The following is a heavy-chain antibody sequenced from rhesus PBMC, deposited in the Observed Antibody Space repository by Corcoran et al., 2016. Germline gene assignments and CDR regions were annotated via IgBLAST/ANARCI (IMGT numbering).Heavy chain of an antibody. Sequence: QVQLQESGPGVVKPSETLSLTCAVSGGSISDRYRWSWIRQPPGKGLEWMGYICGSSPSTTSHPALKSRFNISTDTSKAQFSLKLSSVTAAATAVYYCARGAYSKIWTGYYLYYFDYWGQGVLVTVSS. CDR2: ICGSSPST. D-gene: IGHD3-3*01. CDR3: ARGAYSKIWTGYYLYYFDY. J-gene: IGHJ4*01. V-gene: IGHV4S10*01. CDR1: GGSISDRYR.